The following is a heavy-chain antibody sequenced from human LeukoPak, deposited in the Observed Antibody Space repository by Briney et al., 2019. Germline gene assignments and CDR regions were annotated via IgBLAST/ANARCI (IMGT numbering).Heavy chain of an antibody. V-gene: IGHV1-69*04. Sequence: SVKVSCKASGGTFSSYAISWVRQAPGQGLEWMGRIIPILGIANYAQKFQGRVTITADKSTSTAYMELSSLRSEDTAMYYCARQVVAASGNWFDPWGQGTLVTVSS. CDR1: GGTFSSYA. J-gene: IGHJ5*02. D-gene: IGHD2-15*01. CDR2: IIPILGIA. CDR3: ARQVVAASGNWFDP.